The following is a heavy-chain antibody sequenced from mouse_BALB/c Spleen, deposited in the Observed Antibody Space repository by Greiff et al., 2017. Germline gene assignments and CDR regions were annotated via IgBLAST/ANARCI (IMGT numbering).Heavy chain of an antibody. V-gene: IGHV1S137*01. CDR2: ISTYYGDA. CDR3: ARVGVYYAMDY. CDR1: GYTFTDYA. Sequence: VQLQQSGAELVRPGVSVKISCKGSGYTFTDYAMHWVKQSHAPSLEWIGVISTYYGDASYNQKFKGKATMTVDKSSSTAYMELARLTSEDSAIYYCARVGVYYAMDYWGQGTSVTVSS. J-gene: IGHJ4*01.